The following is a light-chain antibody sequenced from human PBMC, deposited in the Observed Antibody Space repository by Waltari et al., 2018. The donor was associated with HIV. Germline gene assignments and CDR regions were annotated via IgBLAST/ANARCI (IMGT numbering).Light chain of an antibody. Sequence: QSALPQPASVSGSPGQSITISCTGTSSDVGGYNYVSWYQQHPGKAPKLMISDVSNRPSGVSNRFSGSKSGNTASLTISGLQAEDEADYYCSSYTSSSTYYVFGTGTKVTVL. V-gene: IGLV2-14*03. CDR3: SSYTSSSTYYV. CDR2: DVS. J-gene: IGLJ1*01. CDR1: SSDVGGYNY.